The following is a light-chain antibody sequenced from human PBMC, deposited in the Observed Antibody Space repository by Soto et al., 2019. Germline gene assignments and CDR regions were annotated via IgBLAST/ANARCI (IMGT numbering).Light chain of an antibody. CDR2: DVT. V-gene: IGLV2-14*03. J-gene: IGLJ3*02. CDR1: SSYVGGYNY. CDR3: SSYTNRNTVV. Sequence: LTQHPSVSVSPGRSITLFCAGNSSYVGGYNYVSWYQQRPGKPPKLMIYDVTNRPSGVSNRFSGSKSGSTASLTISGLQAEDEGDYYCSSYTNRNTVVFGGGTKVTVL.